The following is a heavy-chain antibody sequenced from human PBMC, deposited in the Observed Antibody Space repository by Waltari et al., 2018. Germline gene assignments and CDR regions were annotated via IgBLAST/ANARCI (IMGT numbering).Heavy chain of an antibody. D-gene: IGHD2-15*01. CDR3: ARDWGGSCLDY. J-gene: IGHJ4*02. Sequence: QVQLVESGGGVVQPGRSLRLSCAASGFTFSSYGRHWVRQARSKGLGGGAVIWYDGSNKYYADTVKGRFTISRDNSKNTLYLQMNSLRAEDTAVYYCARDWGGSCLDYWGQGTLVTVSS. V-gene: IGHV3-33*01. CDR1: GFTFSSYG. CDR2: IWYDGSNK.